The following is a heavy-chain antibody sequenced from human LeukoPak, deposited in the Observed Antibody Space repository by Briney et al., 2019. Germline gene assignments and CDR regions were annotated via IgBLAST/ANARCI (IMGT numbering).Heavy chain of an antibody. J-gene: IGHJ6*02. CDR2: IYHSGST. Sequence: PSQTLSLTCAVSGGSISSGGYSWSWIRQPPGKGLEWIGYIYHSGSTYYNPSLKSRVTISVDRSKNQFSLKLSSVTAADTAVYYCARAPYDSSGYYRAYGYYYGMDVWGQGTTVTVSS. V-gene: IGHV4-30-2*01. CDR3: ARAPYDSSGYYRAYGYYYGMDV. D-gene: IGHD3-22*01. CDR1: GGSISSGGYS.